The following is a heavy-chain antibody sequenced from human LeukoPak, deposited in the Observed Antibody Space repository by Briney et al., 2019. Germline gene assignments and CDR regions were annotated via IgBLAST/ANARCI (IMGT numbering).Heavy chain of an antibody. V-gene: IGHV3-7*01. CDR3: VGWGLSNY. CDR1: GLSFNSYE. D-gene: IGHD3-16*01. J-gene: IGHJ4*02. Sequence: GGSLRLSCAASGLSFNSYEVNWVRQAPGKGLEWGAHINPDGSEKYYVDSVKGRFSISRDNAKNSLYLQMNTLAVEDTAIYYCVGWGLSNYWGQGALVTVSS. CDR2: INPDGSEK.